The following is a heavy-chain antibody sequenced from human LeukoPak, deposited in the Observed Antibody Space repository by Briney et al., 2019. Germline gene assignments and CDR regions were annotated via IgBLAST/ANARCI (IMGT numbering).Heavy chain of an antibody. Sequence: PGGSLRLSCAASGFTFSAYSMNWVRQAPGKGLEWVSYISSSGSTIYYADSVKGRFTISRDNAKNSLYLQMNSLRAEDTAVYYCARQYYEMATIDWGFDYWGQGTLVTVSS. CDR3: ARQYYEMATIDWGFDY. V-gene: IGHV3-48*04. J-gene: IGHJ4*02. CDR1: GFTFSAYS. D-gene: IGHD5-24*01. CDR2: ISSSGSTI.